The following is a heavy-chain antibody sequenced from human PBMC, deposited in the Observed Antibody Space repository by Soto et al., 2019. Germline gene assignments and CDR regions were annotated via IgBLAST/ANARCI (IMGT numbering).Heavy chain of an antibody. Sequence: ASVKVSCKDSGYTFNGYYMHWVRQAPGQGLEWMGWINPNSGGTNYAQKFQGWVTMTRDTSISTAYMELSRLRSDDTAVYYCARELVGELSPWFDPWGQGTLVTVSS. CDR3: ARELVGELSPWFDP. V-gene: IGHV1-2*04. CDR2: INPNSGGT. J-gene: IGHJ5*02. D-gene: IGHD3-16*02. CDR1: GYTFNGYY.